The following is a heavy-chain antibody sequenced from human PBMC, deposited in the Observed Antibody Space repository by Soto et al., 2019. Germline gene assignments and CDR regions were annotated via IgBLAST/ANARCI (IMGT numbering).Heavy chain of an antibody. J-gene: IGHJ4*02. CDR3: AHRPITTESFDY. Sequence: QITLKESGPTLVKPTQTLTLTCTFSGFSLSTSGVGVGWIRQPPGKALEWLALIYWDDDKRYSPSLKSRLTITKDTSKYQVVLTMTNMDPVDTATYYCAHRPITTESFDYWGQGTLVTVSS. D-gene: IGHD3-22*01. CDR2: IYWDDDK. CDR1: GFSLSTSGVG. V-gene: IGHV2-5*02.